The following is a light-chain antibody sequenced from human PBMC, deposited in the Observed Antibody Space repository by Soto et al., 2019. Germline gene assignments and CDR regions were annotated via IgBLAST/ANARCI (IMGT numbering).Light chain of an antibody. Sequence: QSVLTQPASVSGSPGQSIAISCTGTSSDVGNYNLVSWYQQPPGEAPKLIIYEVTKRPSDVSNRFSGSKSGNTASLTISRLQAEDEADYYCCSFASSTTVIFGGGTQLTVL. CDR1: SSDVGNYNL. CDR3: CSFASSTTVI. J-gene: IGLJ2*01. CDR2: EVT. V-gene: IGLV2-23*02.